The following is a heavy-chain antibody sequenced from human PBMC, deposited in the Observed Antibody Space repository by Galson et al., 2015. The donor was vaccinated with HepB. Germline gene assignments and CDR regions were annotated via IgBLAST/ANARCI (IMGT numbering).Heavy chain of an antibody. Sequence: TLSLTCTVSGGSISSGGYYWSWIRQHPGKGLEWIGYIYYSGSTYYNPSLKSRVTISVDTSKNQFSLKLSSVTAADTAVYYCARWHYGSGSYYRWDYYYYGMDVWGQGTTVTVSS. V-gene: IGHV4-31*03. CDR2: IYYSGST. CDR3: ARWHYGSGSYYRWDYYYYGMDV. CDR1: GGSISSGGYY. D-gene: IGHD3-10*01. J-gene: IGHJ6*02.